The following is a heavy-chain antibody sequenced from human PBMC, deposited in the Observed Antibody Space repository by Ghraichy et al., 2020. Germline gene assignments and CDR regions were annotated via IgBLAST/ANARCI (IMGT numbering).Heavy chain of an antibody. J-gene: IGHJ4*02. CDR1: GFTFTAYY. D-gene: IGHD3-22*01. CDR2: INPDGSFA. V-gene: IGHV1-2*02. Sequence: SVKVSCKGSGFTFTAYYIHWVRQAPGQGLEWMGYINPDGSFADYAQRFQGRLVMTRDTSINTVYMELSSLRSDDTAVYYCARDDSGPESIDYWGRGTLVSVSS. CDR3: ARDDSGPESIDY.